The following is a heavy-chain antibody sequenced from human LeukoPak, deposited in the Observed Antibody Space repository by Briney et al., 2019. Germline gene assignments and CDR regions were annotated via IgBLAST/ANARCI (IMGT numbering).Heavy chain of an antibody. CDR1: GFTFNDHN. J-gene: IGHJ5*02. V-gene: IGHV3-43*02. CDR2: ISGDGGST. CDR3: AKVTGTRVDP. Sequence: PGGSLRLSCAASGFTFNDHNMNWVRQAPGKGLEWVSLISGDGGSTYYADSVKGRFTISRDNSKNSLYLQMNSLRTEDTALYYCAKVTGTRVDPWGQGTLVTVSS. D-gene: IGHD1-7*01.